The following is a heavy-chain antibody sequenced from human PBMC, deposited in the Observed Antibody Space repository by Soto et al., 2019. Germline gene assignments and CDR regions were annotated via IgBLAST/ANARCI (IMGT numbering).Heavy chain of an antibody. V-gene: IGHV3-30-3*01. CDR3: ARGGDFWSGIDY. Sequence: QVQLVESGGGVYQPGRSLRLSCAASGFTFSNYAIHWVRQAPGKGLEWVAVISYDGSNKCYGDSVKGRFTISRDNSKNTLYLQMSSLRDEDTAVYYCARGGDFWSGIDYWGQGTLVTVSS. J-gene: IGHJ4*02. CDR2: ISYDGSNK. D-gene: IGHD3-3*01. CDR1: GFTFSNYA.